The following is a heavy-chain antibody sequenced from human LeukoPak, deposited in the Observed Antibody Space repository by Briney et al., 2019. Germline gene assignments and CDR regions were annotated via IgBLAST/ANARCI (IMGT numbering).Heavy chain of an antibody. CDR3: AKGRGHVLRYFDWLLDY. CDR1: GFTFSSYA. D-gene: IGHD3-9*01. Sequence: PAGSLSLSCAPSGFTFSSYAMSWVRQAPGKGLEWVSAISGSGGSTYYAAAVRGRFTISRDNSKNTLYLQMTSLRAEDTAVYYCAKGRGHVLRYFDWLLDYWGQGTLVTVSS. V-gene: IGHV3-23*01. CDR2: ISGSGGST. J-gene: IGHJ4*02.